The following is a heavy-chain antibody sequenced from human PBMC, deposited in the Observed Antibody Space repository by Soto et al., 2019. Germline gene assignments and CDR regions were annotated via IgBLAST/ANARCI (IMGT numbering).Heavy chain of an antibody. V-gene: IGHV3-23*01. J-gene: IGHJ4*02. CDR2: ISGSGGST. Sequence: EVQLLESGGGLVQPGGSLRLSCAASGFTFSSYAMSWVRQAPGKGLEWVSAISGSGGSTYCADSVKGRFTISRDNSKNTLYLQMNSLRAEDTAVYYCAKDIWYYYDSSGYHWDYFDYWGQGTLVTVSS. CDR1: GFTFSSYA. CDR3: AKDIWYYYDSSGYHWDYFDY. D-gene: IGHD3-22*01.